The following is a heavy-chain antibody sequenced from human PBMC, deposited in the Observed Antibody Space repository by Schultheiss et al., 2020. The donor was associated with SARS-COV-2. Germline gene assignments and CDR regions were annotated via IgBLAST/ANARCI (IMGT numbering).Heavy chain of an antibody. V-gene: IGHV3-30-3*01. CDR3: ARVEVAAAGTSYYYGMDV. CDR2: ISYDGSNK. CDR1: GFTFSSYA. Sequence: GGSLRLSCAASGFTFSSYAMHWVRQAPGKGLEWVAVISYDGSNKYYADSVKGRFTISRDNSKNTLYLQMNSLRAEDTAVYYCARVEVAAAGTSYYYGMDVWGQGTTVTVSS. D-gene: IGHD6-13*01. J-gene: IGHJ6*02.